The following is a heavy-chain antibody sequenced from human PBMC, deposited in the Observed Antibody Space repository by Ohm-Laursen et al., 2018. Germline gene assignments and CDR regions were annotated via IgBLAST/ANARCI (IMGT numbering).Heavy chain of an antibody. CDR2: ISGYNGKT. CDR1: GYIFSSYG. D-gene: IGHD3-10*01. Sequence: ASVKVSCKASGYIFSSYGISWVRQAPGQGLEWMGWISGYNGKTNYAHKLQGRPTMATDTSTSTAYMELRSLRSDDTAVCYCARVGPLESGFEYYYGMDVWGQGTTVTVSS. CDR3: ARVGPLESGFEYYYGMDV. J-gene: IGHJ6*02. V-gene: IGHV1-18*01.